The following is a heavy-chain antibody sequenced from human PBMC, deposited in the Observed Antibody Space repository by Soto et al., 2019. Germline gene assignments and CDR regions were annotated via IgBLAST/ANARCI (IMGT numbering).Heavy chain of an antibody. J-gene: IGHJ6*02. V-gene: IGHV1-18*01. CDR3: ARDHLWEQWRNPGMDV. D-gene: IGHD6-19*01. Sequence: ASVKLSCKASGYTFTSYAISCVRQAPGQGLEWMGWINTYNRNTNYAQKLQGRVTMTTDTSTSTAYMELRSLRSDDTAVYYCARDHLWEQWRNPGMDVWGQGTTVTVSS. CDR2: INTYNRNT. CDR1: GYTFTSYA.